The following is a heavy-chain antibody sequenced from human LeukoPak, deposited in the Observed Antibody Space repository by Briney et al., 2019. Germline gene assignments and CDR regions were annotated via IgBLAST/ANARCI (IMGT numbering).Heavy chain of an antibody. D-gene: IGHD2-21*02. CDR3: ARVLRVVTDSGWFDP. CDR1: GGSINSSSYY. V-gene: IGHV4-61*01. CDR2: IYYSGST. J-gene: IGHJ5*02. Sequence: SETLSLTCTVSGGSINSSSYYWSWIRQPPGKGLEWIGYIYYSGSTNYNPSLKSRVTISVDTSKNQFSLKLSSVTAADTAVYYCARVLRVVTDSGWFDPWGQGTLVTVSS.